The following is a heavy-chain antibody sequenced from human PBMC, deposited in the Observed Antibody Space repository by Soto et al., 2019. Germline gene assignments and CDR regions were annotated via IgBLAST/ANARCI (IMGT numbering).Heavy chain of an antibody. V-gene: IGHV1-69*13. Sequence: SVKVSWKASGGTFSSYAISWVRQAPGQGLEWMGGIIPIFGTANYAQKFQGRVTITADESTSTAYMELSSLRSEDTAVYYCAREPPARDPFAIRAQRTTVPGSS. D-gene: IGHD2-21*01. J-gene: IGHJ6*02. CDR1: GGTFSSYA. CDR3: AREPPARDPFAI. CDR2: IIPIFGTA.